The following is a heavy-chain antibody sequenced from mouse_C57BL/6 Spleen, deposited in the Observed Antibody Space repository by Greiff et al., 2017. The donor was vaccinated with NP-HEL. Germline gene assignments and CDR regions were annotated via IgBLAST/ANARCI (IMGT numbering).Heavy chain of an antibody. Sequence: DVMLVESGGGLVKPGGSLKLSCAASGFTFSSYAMSWVRQTPEKRLEWVATISDGGSYTYYPDNVKGRFTISRDNAKNNLYLQMSHLKSEDTAMYYCARGGDYGVGTGRDYAMDYWGQGTSVTVSS. CDR2: ISDGGSYT. CDR3: ARGGDYGVGTGRDYAMDY. V-gene: IGHV5-4*03. D-gene: IGHD2-13*01. J-gene: IGHJ4*01. CDR1: GFTFSSYA.